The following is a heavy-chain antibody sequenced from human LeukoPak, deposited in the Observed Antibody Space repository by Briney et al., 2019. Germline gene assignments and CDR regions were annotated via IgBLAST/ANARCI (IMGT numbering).Heavy chain of an antibody. CDR2: INHSGST. D-gene: IGHD6-13*01. Sequence: SETLSLTCAVYGGSFSGYYWSWIRQPPGKGLEWIGEINHSGSTNYNPSLKSRVTISVDTSKNQFSLKLSSVTAADTAVYYCARHEAGTIDYWGQGTLVTVSS. V-gene: IGHV4-34*01. CDR3: ARHEAGTIDY. J-gene: IGHJ4*02. CDR1: GGSFSGYY.